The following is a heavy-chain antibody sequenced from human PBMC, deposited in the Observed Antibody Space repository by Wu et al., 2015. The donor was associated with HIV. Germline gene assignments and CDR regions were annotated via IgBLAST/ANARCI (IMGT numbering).Heavy chain of an antibody. CDR1: GYTFRSYD. V-gene: IGHV1-8*01. D-gene: IGHD6-19*01. J-gene: IGHJ4*02. Sequence: VQLVQSGAEVKKPGASVKVSCKASGYTFRSYDINWVRQATGQGLEWMGWMNPNSGNTGYAQKFQGRVTMTRDTSISTAYMELRGLRSEDTAVYYCARQRAYTSGWYIYDNWGQGTLVTVSS. CDR3: ARQRAYTSGWYIYDN. CDR2: MNPNSGNT.